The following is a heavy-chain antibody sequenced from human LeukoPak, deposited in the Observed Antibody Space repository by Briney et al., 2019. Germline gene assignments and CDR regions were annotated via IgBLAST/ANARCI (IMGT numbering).Heavy chain of an antibody. J-gene: IGHJ4*02. D-gene: IGHD5-18*01. CDR3: ARDTAMGEYYFDY. CDR1: GFTFSSYA. V-gene: IGHV3-30-3*01. Sequence: GGSLRLSCAASGFTFSSYAMHWVRQAPGKGLEWVAVISYDGSNKYYADSVKGRFTISRDSSKNTLYLQMNSLRAEDTAVYYCARDTAMGEYYFDYWGQGTLVTVSS. CDR2: ISYDGSNK.